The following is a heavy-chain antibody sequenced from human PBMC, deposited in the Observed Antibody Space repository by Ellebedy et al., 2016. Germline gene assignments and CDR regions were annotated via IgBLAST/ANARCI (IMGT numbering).Heavy chain of an antibody. CDR1: GGSISSGGYY. CDR2: IYYSGST. Sequence: SETLSLTCTVSGGSISSGGYYWSRIRQHPGKGLEWIGYIYYSGSTYYNPSLKSRVTISVDTSKNQFSLKLSSVTAADTAVYYCAGTYYYDSSGYYPFDYWGQGTLVTVSS. V-gene: IGHV4-31*03. D-gene: IGHD3-22*01. CDR3: AGTYYYDSSGYYPFDY. J-gene: IGHJ4*02.